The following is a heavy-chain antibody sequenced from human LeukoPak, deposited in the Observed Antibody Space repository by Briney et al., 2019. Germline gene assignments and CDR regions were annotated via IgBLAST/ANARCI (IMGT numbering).Heavy chain of an antibody. CDR2: IKQDGSEK. CDR1: GFTFSSYW. D-gene: IGHD3-16*01. CDR3: ARDRGSLDY. Sequence: PGGSLRLSCAASGFTFSSYWLTWVRQAPGKGLEWVANIKQDGSEKFYVDSVKGRFTISRDSAKNSLYLQMNSLRAEDTAVYYCARDRGSLDYWGQGTLVTVSS. J-gene: IGHJ4*02. V-gene: IGHV3-7*01.